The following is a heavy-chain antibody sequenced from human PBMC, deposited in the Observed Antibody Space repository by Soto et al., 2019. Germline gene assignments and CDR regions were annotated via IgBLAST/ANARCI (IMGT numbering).Heavy chain of an antibody. CDR1: GGTFSNSG. D-gene: IGHD2-15*01. Sequence: GASVKVSCKASGGTFSNSGISWVRQAPGQGLEWMGGIIPIFDTTNYAQKLQGRITIIADESTNTVYMELSSLRSEDTAVYYCAVGYCSGGSCYHPYYYGMDVWGQGTTVIVSS. CDR3: AVGYCSGGSCYHPYYYGMDV. J-gene: IGHJ6*02. V-gene: IGHV1-69*13. CDR2: IIPIFDTT.